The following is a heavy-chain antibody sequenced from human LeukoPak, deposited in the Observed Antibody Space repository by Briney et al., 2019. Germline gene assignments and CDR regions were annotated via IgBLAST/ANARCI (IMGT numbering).Heavy chain of an antibody. J-gene: IGHJ4*02. CDR2: IYTSGST. Sequence: PSQTLSLTCTVSGGSISSGSYYWSWIRQPAGKGLEWIGRIYTSGSTNYNPSLKSRVTISVDTSKNQFSLKLSSVTAADTAVYYCARLNGALRYYFDYWGQGTLVTVSS. CDR3: ARLNGALRYYFDY. D-gene: IGHD3-16*01. V-gene: IGHV4-61*02. CDR1: GGSISSGSYY.